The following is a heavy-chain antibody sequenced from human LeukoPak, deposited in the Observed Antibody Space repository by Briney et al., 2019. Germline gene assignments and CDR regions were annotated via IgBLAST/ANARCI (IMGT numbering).Heavy chain of an antibody. CDR1: GGTFSSYA. Sequence: SVKVSCKASGGTFSSYAISGVRQAPGQGLEWMGGIIPIFGTANYAQKFQGRVTITADESTSTAYMELSSLRSEDTAVYYCARGDGAAAGQIDYWGQGTLVTVSS. V-gene: IGHV1-69*01. J-gene: IGHJ4*02. CDR3: ARGDGAAAGQIDY. CDR2: IIPIFGTA. D-gene: IGHD6-13*01.